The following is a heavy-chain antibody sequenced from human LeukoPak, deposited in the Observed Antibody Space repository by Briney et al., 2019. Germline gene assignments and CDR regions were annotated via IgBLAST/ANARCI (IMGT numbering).Heavy chain of an antibody. CDR3: ARRRSSSWLDY. CDR2: IYPGDSDT. V-gene: IGHV5-51*01. D-gene: IGHD6-13*01. Sequence: GESLKISCKGSGYRFSSYWIGWVRQMPGKGLEWMGIIYPGDSDTRYSPSFQGQVTISADKSINTAYLQWSSLKASDTAMYYCARRRSSSWLDYWGQGTLVTASS. J-gene: IGHJ4*02. CDR1: GYRFSSYW.